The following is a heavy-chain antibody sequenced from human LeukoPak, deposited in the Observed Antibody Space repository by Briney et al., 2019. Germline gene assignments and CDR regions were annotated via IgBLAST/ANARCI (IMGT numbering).Heavy chain of an antibody. CDR3: ARVLSGRMDY. CDR2: IYQSGST. V-gene: IGHV4-38-2*02. Sequence: SEILSLTCTVSNYSISSGYYWGWIRQPPGKGLEWIGSIYQSGSTYYNSSLKSRVSISVDTSKNQISLKLSSVTAADTAVYYCARVLSGRMDYWGQGTLVTVSS. CDR1: NYSISSGYY. J-gene: IGHJ4*02. D-gene: IGHD1-26*01.